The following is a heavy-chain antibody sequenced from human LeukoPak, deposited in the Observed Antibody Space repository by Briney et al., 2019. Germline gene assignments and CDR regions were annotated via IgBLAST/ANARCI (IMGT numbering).Heavy chain of an antibody. CDR1: GFTFSSYS. V-gene: IGHV3-21*04. D-gene: IGHD4/OR15-4a*01. J-gene: IGHJ4*02. CDR2: ISSSSSYI. CDR3: ARRAGAYSHPYDY. Sequence: GGSLRLSCAASGFTFSSYSMNWVRQAPGRGLEWVSSISSSSSYIYYADSVKGRFTISRDNAKNSLYLQMNSLRAEDTAVYYCARRAGAYSHPYDYWGQGTLVTVSS.